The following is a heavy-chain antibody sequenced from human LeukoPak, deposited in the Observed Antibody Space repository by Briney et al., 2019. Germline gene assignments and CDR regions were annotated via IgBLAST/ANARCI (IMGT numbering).Heavy chain of an antibody. CDR3: ARDGGPDTY. V-gene: IGHV3-30-3*01. CDR2: ISYDGSNR. J-gene: IGHJ4*02. CDR1: GFIFSTYA. Sequence: GGSLRLSCAASGFIFSTYAMHWVRQAPGKGLEWVAIISYDGSNRYYADSVKGRFTISRDNSKETLYLQINSLRLEDTAVYYCARDGGPDTYWGQGTLVTVSS. D-gene: IGHD3-22*01.